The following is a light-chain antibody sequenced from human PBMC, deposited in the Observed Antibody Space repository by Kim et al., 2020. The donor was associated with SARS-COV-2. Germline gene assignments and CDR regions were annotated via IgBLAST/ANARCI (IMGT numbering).Light chain of an antibody. Sequence: GQKASRNGCGDKVGDKHGAWYQKKPGQTPVMVIYQDSKRPSGIPERFSGSNSGNTATLTIGGTQTMDEADYYCQAWDRNTCVFGTGTKVTVL. V-gene: IGLV3-1*01. CDR1: KVGDKH. CDR2: QDS. CDR3: QAWDRNTCV. J-gene: IGLJ1*01.